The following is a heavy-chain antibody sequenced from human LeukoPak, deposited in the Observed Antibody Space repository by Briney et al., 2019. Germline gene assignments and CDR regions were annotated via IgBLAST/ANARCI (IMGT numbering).Heavy chain of an antibody. V-gene: IGHV4-59*01. CDR1: GGSIKSYY. J-gene: IGHJ5*02. CDR2: IYYSGST. Sequence: PSETLSLTCTVSGGSIKSYYWSWIRQPPGKGLEWIGYIYYSGSTNYNPSLKSRVTISVDTSKNQFSLKLSSVTAADTAVYYCARHEGYYYDSSGYYLRRDWFDPWGQGTLVTVSS. D-gene: IGHD3-22*01. CDR3: ARHEGYYYDSSGYYLRRDWFDP.